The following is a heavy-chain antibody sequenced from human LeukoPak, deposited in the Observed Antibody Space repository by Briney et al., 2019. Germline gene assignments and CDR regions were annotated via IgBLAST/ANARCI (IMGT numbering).Heavy chain of an antibody. CDR1: GFAFSSYE. Sequence: PGGSLRLSCAASGFAFSSYEMNWVRQAPGKGLEWVSYISSSASTIYYADSVKGRFTISRGNAKNSLYLQMNSLRADDTAIYYCARVSTHSQYNWFDPWGQGTLVTVSS. J-gene: IGHJ5*02. V-gene: IGHV3-48*03. D-gene: IGHD2-15*01. CDR2: ISSSASTI. CDR3: ARVSTHSQYNWFDP.